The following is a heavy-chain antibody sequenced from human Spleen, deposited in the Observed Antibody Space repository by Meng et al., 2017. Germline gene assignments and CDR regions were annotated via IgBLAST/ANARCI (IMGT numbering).Heavy chain of an antibody. J-gene: IGHJ4*02. CDR3: AKPSYFDWLLSC. CDR1: GFTFDDYT. CDR2: ISWDGGST. Sequence: LSLTCAASGFTFDDYTMHWVRQAPGKGLEWVSLISWDGGSTYYADSVKGRFTISRDNSKNSLYLQMNSLRTEDTALYYCAKPSYFDWLLSCWGQGTLVTVSS. D-gene: IGHD3-9*01. V-gene: IGHV3-43*01.